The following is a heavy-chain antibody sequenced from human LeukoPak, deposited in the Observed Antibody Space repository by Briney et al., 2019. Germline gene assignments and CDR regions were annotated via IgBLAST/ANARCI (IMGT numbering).Heavy chain of an antibody. J-gene: IGHJ4*02. CDR3: ATDTWYYYDSSGY. D-gene: IGHD3-22*01. V-gene: IGHV3-7*01. Sequence: PGRSLRLSCAASGSTFSSYWMSWVRQAPGKGLEWVANIRQDGSEKYYVDSVKGRFTISRDNAKNSLYLQMNSLRAEDTAVYYCATDTWYYYDSSGYWGQGTLVTVSS. CDR2: IRQDGSEK. CDR1: GSTFSSYW.